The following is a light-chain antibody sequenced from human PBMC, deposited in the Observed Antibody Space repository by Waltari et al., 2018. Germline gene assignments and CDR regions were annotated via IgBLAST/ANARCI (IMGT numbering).Light chain of an antibody. CDR1: SGPVPSPSY. CDR2: KAT. CDR3: SLYTGSGIWV. V-gene: IGLV8-61*01. Sequence: QTVVTQAPSLSVSPGGTVTLTCALSSGPVPSPSYATWYQQTPGQAPRTLVYKATSRSSGVPDRFSGSILGNKAALTITGAQADDESDYYCSLYTGSGIWVFGGGTKLTVL. J-gene: IGLJ3*02.